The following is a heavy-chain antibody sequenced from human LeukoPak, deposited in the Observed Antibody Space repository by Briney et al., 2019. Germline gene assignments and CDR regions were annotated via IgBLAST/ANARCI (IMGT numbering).Heavy chain of an antibody. CDR2: INTSGST. CDR1: SGSISTDY. V-gene: IGHV4-4*07. CDR3: ARSYEYGSGSYYKVEYFDY. Sequence: PSETLSLTCTVSSGSISTDYWRWNWIRQPAGKGLEWIGRINTSGSTYYNPSLKSRVTISVDTSKNQFSLKLSSVTAADTAVYYCARSYEYGSGSYYKVEYFDYWGQGTLVTVSS. J-gene: IGHJ4*02. D-gene: IGHD3-10*01.